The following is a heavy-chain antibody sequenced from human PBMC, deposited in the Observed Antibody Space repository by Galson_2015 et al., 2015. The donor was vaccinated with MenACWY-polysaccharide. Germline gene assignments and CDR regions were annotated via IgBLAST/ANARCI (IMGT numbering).Heavy chain of an antibody. J-gene: IGHJ6*04. CDR3: SRLQSKYMDV. D-gene: IGHD4-11*01. V-gene: IGHV3-30*12. CDR1: GFTFRSYG. Sequence: SLRLSCAASGFTFRSYGMHWVRQAPGKGLEWVTLIYYDGSKKEYADSVKGRFTISRDNSKNTLYLQMDSLRAEDTAVYYCSRLQSKYMDVWGKGTTATVSS. CDR2: IYYDGSKK.